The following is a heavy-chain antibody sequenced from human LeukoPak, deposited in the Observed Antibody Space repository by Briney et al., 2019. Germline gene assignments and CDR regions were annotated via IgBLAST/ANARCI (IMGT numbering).Heavy chain of an antibody. CDR2: IYTSGSR. V-gene: IGHV4-4*07. CDR1: GGSISSYY. CDR3: AKGCSTNFYYGDV. D-gene: IGHD2/OR15-2a*01. Sequence: SETLSLTCTVSGGSISSYYWSWIRQPAGKGLEWIGRIYTSGSRNSNPYLKSRATISVDKSKNHLSLKLSSVTAADTALHYCAKGCSTNFYYGDVCGQGTTVTVSS. J-gene: IGHJ6*02.